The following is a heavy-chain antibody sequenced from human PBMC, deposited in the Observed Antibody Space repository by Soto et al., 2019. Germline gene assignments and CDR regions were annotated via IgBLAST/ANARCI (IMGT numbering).Heavy chain of an antibody. Sequence: PSETLSLTCTVSGGSISSYYWSWIRQPPGKGLEWIGYIYYSGSTYYNPSLKSRVTISVDTSKNQFSLKLSSVTAADTAVYYCARDRRAGYGMDVWGQGTTVTVSS. J-gene: IGHJ6*02. CDR2: IYYSGST. V-gene: IGHV4-59*12. CDR1: GGSISSYY. CDR3: ARDRRAGYGMDV.